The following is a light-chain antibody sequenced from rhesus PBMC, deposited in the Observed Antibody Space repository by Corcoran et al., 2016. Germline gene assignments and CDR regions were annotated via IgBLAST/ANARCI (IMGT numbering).Light chain of an antibody. CDR3: QHYYDNPFT. Sequence: DIQMTQSPSALSASVGDRVTISCRASQNIYGNVAWYQQNPGKAPKLLIYAASSLQTGIPSRFSGSGAGTDVTLTISSLQPEDSGTDYCQHYYDNPFTFGPGTKLDIK. CDR1: QNIYGN. J-gene: IGKJ3*01. CDR2: AAS. V-gene: IGKV1S12*01.